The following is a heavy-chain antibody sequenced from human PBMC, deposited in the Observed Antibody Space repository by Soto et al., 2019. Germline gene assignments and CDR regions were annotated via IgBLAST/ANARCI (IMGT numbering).Heavy chain of an antibody. CDR2: VYYSGST. Sequence: PSETLSLTCTVSNGSISSYYWSWIRQPPGKGLEWIGYVYYSGSTIYNPSLKSRVTISVDTSKNQFSLNVKSVTAADTAVYYCARARGSSGWSDHWGQGTLVTVS. CDR3: ARARGSSGWSDH. D-gene: IGHD3-22*01. V-gene: IGHV4-59*01. J-gene: IGHJ5*02. CDR1: NGSISSYY.